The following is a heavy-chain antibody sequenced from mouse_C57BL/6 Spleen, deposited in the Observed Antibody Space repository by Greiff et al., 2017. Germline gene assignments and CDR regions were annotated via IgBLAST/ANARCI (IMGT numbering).Heavy chain of an antibody. J-gene: IGHJ3*01. V-gene: IGHV6-6*01. CDR3: TRGYSNYEAWFAY. CDR2: IRNKANNHAT. Sequence: EVQVVESGGGLVQPGGSMKLSCAASGFTFSDAWMDWVRQSPEKGLEWVAEIRNKANNHATYYAESVKGRFTISRDDSKSSVYLQMNSLRAEDTGIYYCTRGYSNYEAWFAYWGQGTLVTVSA. CDR1: GFTFSDAW. D-gene: IGHD2-5*01.